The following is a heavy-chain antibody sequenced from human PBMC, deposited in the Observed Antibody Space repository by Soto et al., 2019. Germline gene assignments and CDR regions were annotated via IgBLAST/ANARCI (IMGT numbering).Heavy chain of an antibody. J-gene: IGHJ4*02. CDR1: GGSISSYY. CDR3: ARDLKFGQADY. Sequence: QVQLQESGPGLVKPSETLSLTCTVSGGSISSYYWTWIRQPSGKGLEWIGRIYTSGSTNYNPSLKSRVTLSVDTSKNQFSLKLISVTAADTAVDYCARDLKFGQADYWGQGSQVTVSS. CDR2: IYTSGST. D-gene: IGHD3-10*01. V-gene: IGHV4-4*07.